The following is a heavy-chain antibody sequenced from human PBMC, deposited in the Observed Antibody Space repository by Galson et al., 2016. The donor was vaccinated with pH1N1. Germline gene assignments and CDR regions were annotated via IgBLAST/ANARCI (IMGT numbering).Heavy chain of an antibody. Sequence: SLRLSCAASGFSFSDYYMTWIRQTPGKGLEWIAYISNRGGSIHYADSVRGRFTISRDNAKNSLYLQMNNLRDEDTAMYFCARRYFDYWGQGALVTVSS. D-gene: IGHD3-9*01. CDR1: GFSFSDYY. CDR2: ISNRGGSI. CDR3: ARRYFDY. J-gene: IGHJ4*02. V-gene: IGHV3-11*04.